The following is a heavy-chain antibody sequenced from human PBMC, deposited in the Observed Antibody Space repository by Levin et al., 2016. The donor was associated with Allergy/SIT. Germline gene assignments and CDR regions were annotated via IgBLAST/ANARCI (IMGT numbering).Heavy chain of an antibody. J-gene: IGHJ4*02. CDR3: VSRVVTTGDY. CDR1: GFTFSTYW. V-gene: IGHV3-74*01. Sequence: GESLKISCAASGFTFSTYWMHWVRQVPGKGLVWVSRINSDGTYTHYADSVKGRFTISRDNAKNTLYLQMSSLRAEDTAVYYCVSRVVTTGDYWGQGTLVTVSS. CDR2: INSDGTYT. D-gene: IGHD4-11*01.